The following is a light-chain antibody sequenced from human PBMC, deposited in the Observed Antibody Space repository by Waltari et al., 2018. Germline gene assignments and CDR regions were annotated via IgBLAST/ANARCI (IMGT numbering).Light chain of an antibody. CDR3: QNYGSLPAT. V-gene: IGKV3-20*01. J-gene: IGKJ1*01. CDR1: QAVSRF. Sequence: GRASQAVSRFLAWYQQKPGQAPRLLIYDTSTRATGIPDRFSGSGSGTDFSLTISRLEPEDFAVYYCQNYGSLPATFGQGTKVEIK. CDR2: DTS.